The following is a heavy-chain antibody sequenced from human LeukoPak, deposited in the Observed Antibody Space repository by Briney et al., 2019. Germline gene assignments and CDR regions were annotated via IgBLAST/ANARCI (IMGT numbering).Heavy chain of an antibody. CDR2: ISGSGGST. CDR1: GFTFSSYA. J-gene: IGHJ3*02. CDR3: AKRRRGYSYGRGAFDI. Sequence: GGSLRLSCAASGFTFSSYAMSWVRQAPGKGLEWVSAISGSGGSTYYGDSVKGRFTISRDNSKNTLYLQMNSLRAEDTAVYYCAKRRRGYSYGRGAFDIWGQGTMVTVSS. V-gene: IGHV3-23*01. D-gene: IGHD5-18*01.